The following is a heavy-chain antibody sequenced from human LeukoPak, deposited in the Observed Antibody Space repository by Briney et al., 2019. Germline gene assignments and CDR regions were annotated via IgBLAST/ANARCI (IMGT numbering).Heavy chain of an antibody. V-gene: IGHV3-23*01. Sequence: RGSLRLSCAASGFTFSSYTMSWVRPAPGKGLEWVSPITTCNGNTYLPDPVKGRFTVSKENSKSTLFLQMNSLGAEGTGVYYCAKDGGLWVSAHWGDSWGRGALVTVSS. D-gene: IGHD7-27*01. J-gene: IGHJ4*02. CDR3: AKDGGLWVSAHWGDS. CDR1: GFTFSSYT. CDR2: ITTCNGNT.